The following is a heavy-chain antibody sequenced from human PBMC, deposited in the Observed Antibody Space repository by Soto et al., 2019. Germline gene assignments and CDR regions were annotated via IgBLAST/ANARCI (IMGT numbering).Heavy chain of an antibody. V-gene: IGHV1-69*12. J-gene: IGHJ6*02. CDR3: ARDDYYDSSGYYTDYYYYGMDV. CDR2: IITIFGTA. D-gene: IGHD3-22*01. CDR1: GGTFSSYA. Sequence: QVQLVQSGAEVKKPGSSVKVSCKASGGTFSSYAISWVRQAPGQGLEWMGGIITIFGTANYAQKFQGRVTITADESTSTAYMELSSLRSEDTAVYYCARDDYYDSSGYYTDYYYYGMDVWGQGTTVTVSS.